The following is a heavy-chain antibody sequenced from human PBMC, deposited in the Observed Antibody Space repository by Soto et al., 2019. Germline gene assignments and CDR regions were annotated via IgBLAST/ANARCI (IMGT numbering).Heavy chain of an antibody. CDR1: GYSMTRSVW. V-gene: IGHV4-4*02. J-gene: IGHJ4*02. D-gene: IGHD3-10*01. CDR3: ARKDGVRFDY. Sequence: ETLSLTCTVSGYSMTRSVWWTWVRQPPGKGLEWIGEVFHTLNTNYNPSLKSRVTMSVDKSTNEFSLKVTSVTAADTAIYYCARKDGVRFDYWGQGALVTVSS. CDR2: VFHTLNT.